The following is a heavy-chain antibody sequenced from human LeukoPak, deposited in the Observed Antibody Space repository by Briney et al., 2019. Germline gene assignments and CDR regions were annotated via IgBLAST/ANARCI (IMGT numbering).Heavy chain of an antibody. Sequence: GGSLRLSCAASGFTFSSYALSWVRQAPGKGLEWVSTFSGSGSGTYYADSVKGRFTISRDNSKNTVYLQMNSLRAEDTAVYYCAKILTGPQFLVRGVIFYGMDVWGQGTLVTVSS. V-gene: IGHV3-23*01. CDR2: FSGSGSGT. J-gene: IGHJ6*02. D-gene: IGHD3-10*01. CDR1: GFTFSSYA. CDR3: AKILTGPQFLVRGVIFYGMDV.